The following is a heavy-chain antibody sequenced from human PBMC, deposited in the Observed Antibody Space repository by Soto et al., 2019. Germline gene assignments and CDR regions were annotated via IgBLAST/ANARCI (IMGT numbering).Heavy chain of an antibody. J-gene: IGHJ6*02. D-gene: IGHD4-17*01. Sequence: GSLRLSCEVSGFNFSTYDMHWVRQAPGQGLEWVAVISYDGSKKYYAESVKGRFSISRDNSKNTLYLQMNSPRAEDTAVYYCAKEGTVKKAVEYYYSDMDVWGQGTTVTVSS. CDR3: AKEGTVKKAVEYYYSDMDV. CDR1: GFNFSTYD. CDR2: ISYDGSKK. V-gene: IGHV3-30*18.